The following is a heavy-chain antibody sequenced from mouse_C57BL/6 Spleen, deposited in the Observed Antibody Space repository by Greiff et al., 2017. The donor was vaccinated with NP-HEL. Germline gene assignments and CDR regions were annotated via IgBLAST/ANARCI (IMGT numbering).Heavy chain of an antibody. CDR1: GYSITSGYY. V-gene: IGHV3-6*01. J-gene: IGHJ2*01. CDR2: ISYDGSN. CDR3: ARDDGGYFDY. Sequence: VQLQESGPGLVKPSQSLSLTCSVTGYSITSGYYWNWIRQFPGNKLEWMGYISYDGSNNYNPSLKNRISITRDTSKNQFFLKLNSVTTEDTATYYWARDDGGYFDYWGQGTTLTVSS.